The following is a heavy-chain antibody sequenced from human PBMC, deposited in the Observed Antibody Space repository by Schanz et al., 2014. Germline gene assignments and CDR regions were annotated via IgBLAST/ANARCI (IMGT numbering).Heavy chain of an antibody. D-gene: IGHD5-12*01. CDR1: GYIFTEYF. V-gene: IGHV1-2*02. Sequence: QVQLVQSGPAVKKPGASMKVSCLASGYIFTEYFLHWVRQAPGQGLEWMGWINPNSGETNYEQKFKGRVTLTSDTSISKAFMELRGLTSDDTATYFCARARYTGYDCSGYWGQGTLLIVSP. CDR2: INPNSGET. J-gene: IGHJ4*02. CDR3: ARARYTGYDCSGY.